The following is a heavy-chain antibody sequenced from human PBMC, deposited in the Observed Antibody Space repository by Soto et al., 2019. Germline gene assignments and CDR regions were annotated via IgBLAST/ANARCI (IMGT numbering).Heavy chain of an antibody. CDR2: MNPNSGNT. CDR1: GYTFTSYD. J-gene: IGHJ3*02. D-gene: IGHD3-22*01. Sequence: GASVKVSFKASGYTFTSYDINWVRQATGQGLDWMGWMNPNSGNTGYAQKFQGRVTMTRNTSISTAYMELSSLRSEDTAVYYCARGGITMIVVVIRDDAFDIWGQGTMVTVSS. CDR3: ARGGITMIVVVIRDDAFDI. V-gene: IGHV1-8*01.